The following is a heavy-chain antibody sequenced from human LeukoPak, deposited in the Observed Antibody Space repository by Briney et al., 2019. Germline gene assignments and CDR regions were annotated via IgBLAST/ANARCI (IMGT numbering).Heavy chain of an antibody. J-gene: IGHJ4*02. D-gene: IGHD4-17*01. CDR3: ARQRAGFTVTTSDY. CDR1: GFTFSSYS. CDR2: ISGSSSTI. V-gene: IGHV3-48*01. Sequence: GSLRLSCAASGFTFSSYSMNWVRQAPGKGLEWVSYISGSSSTIYYADSVKGRFTISRDNAKNSLYLQMNSLRAEDTAVYHCARQRAGFTVTTSDYWGQGTLVTVSS.